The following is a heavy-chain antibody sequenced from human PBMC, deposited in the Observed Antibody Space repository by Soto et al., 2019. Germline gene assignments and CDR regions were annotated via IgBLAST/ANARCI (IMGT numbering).Heavy chain of an antibody. Sequence: SETQSLTCPVSGGSVSSGNYYWNWIRQTPGKGLEWIGYVYRSGSTKYNPSLKSRVTISLDTSKNQFSLKLSSVTAADTAVYYCARSYDSSGYYYYAMDVWGQGTTVTVSS. CDR1: GGSVSSGNYY. D-gene: IGHD3-22*01. CDR2: VYRSGST. V-gene: IGHV4-61*01. CDR3: ARSYDSSGYYYYAMDV. J-gene: IGHJ6*02.